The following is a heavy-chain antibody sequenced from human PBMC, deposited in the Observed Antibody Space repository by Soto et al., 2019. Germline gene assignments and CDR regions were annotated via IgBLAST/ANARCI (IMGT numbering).Heavy chain of an antibody. V-gene: IGHV3-30-3*01. D-gene: IGHD4-4*01. CDR2: TSYDGINK. J-gene: IGHJ4*02. CDR1: GFTFRSYA. CDR3: ARDEEGVTDY. Sequence: PGGVPRLSCAAPGFTFRSYAIHWVRQAPGKGLEWVAVTSYDGINKYYADSVKGRFTISRDNSKNTLYLQMNSLRGEDTAVYYCARDEEGVTDYWGQGTQVTVSS.